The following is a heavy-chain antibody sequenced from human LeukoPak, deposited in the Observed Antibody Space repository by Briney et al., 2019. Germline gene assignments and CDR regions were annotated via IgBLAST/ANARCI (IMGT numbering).Heavy chain of an antibody. D-gene: IGHD3-22*01. V-gene: IGHV4-59*01. CDR1: GGSISTYY. J-gene: IGHJ4*02. CDR3: ARVGYYDSSGYYPWYFDY. CDR2: IYNSGST. Sequence: PSETLSLTCTVSGGSISTYYWSWIRQPPGKGLEWIGYIYNSGSTNYNPSLKSRVTISVDTSKNQFSLKLSSVTAADTAVYYCARVGYYDSSGYYPWYFDYWGQGTLVTVSS.